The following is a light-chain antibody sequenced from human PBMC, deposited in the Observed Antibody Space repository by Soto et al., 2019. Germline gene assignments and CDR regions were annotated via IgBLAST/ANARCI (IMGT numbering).Light chain of an antibody. CDR2: DNY. Sequence: QSVLTQPPSVSATPGQKVTISCSGGPSNIGNNFVSWYQRLPGTAPRVIIYDNYERPSGIPDRFSGSKSGTSATLDITGLQTGDEADYYCATWDNLLSAWLFGGGTKLTVL. J-gene: IGLJ2*01. CDR3: ATWDNLLSAWL. CDR1: PSNIGNNF. V-gene: IGLV1-51*01.